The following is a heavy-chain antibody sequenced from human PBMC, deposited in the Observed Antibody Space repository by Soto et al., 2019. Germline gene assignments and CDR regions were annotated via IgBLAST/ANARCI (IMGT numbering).Heavy chain of an antibody. Sequence: ASVKVSCKASGYSFTSYGISWVRQAPGQGLEWMGWISAYNGNTNYAQKLQGRVTMTTDTSTSTAYMELRSLRSDDTAVYYCARTSAAGKYYYGMDVWGQGTTVTVSS. D-gene: IGHD6-13*01. CDR2: ISAYNGNT. V-gene: IGHV1-18*01. CDR3: ARTSAAGKYYYGMDV. CDR1: GYSFTSYG. J-gene: IGHJ6*02.